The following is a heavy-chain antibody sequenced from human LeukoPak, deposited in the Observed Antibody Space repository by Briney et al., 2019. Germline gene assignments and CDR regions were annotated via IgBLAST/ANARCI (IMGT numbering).Heavy chain of an antibody. J-gene: IGHJ4*02. Sequence: GSSVKVSCKASGGTFSSYTISLVRQAPGRGLEWMGRITPILGIANYAQKFQGRVTITADKSTSTAYMELSSLRSEDTAVYYCARASTLATIPTLDYWGQGTLVTVSS. CDR3: ARASTLATIPTLDY. D-gene: IGHD5-24*01. CDR1: GGTFSSYT. V-gene: IGHV1-69*02. CDR2: ITPILGIA.